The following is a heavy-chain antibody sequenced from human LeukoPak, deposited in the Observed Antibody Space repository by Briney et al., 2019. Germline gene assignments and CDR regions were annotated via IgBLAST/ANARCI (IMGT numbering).Heavy chain of an antibody. CDR2: INPSGGST. V-gene: IGHV1-46*01. CDR3: ARDRNTMIDEVPFDP. D-gene: IGHD3-22*01. Sequence: ASVKVSCKASGYTFTGYYMHWVRQAPGQGLEWMGWINPSGGSTSYAQKFQGRVTMTRDTSTSTVYMELSSLRSEDTAVYYCARDRNTMIDEVPFDPWGQGTLVTVSS. CDR1: GYTFTGYY. J-gene: IGHJ5*02.